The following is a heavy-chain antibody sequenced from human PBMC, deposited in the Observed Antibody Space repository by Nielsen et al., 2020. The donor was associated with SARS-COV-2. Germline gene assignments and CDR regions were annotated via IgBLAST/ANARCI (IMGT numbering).Heavy chain of an antibody. Sequence: SLKISCAASGFTFDDYAMHWVRQAPGKGLEWVSGISWNSGSIGYADSVKGRFTISRDNAKNSLYLQMNSLRDEDTAVYYCARVEVYYYYMDVWGKGTTVTVSS. V-gene: IGHV3-9*01. J-gene: IGHJ6*03. CDR2: ISWNSGSI. CDR3: ARVEVYYYYMDV. CDR1: GFTFDDYA.